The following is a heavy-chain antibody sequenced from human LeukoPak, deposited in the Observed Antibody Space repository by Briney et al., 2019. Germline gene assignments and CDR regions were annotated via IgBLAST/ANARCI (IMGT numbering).Heavy chain of an antibody. V-gene: IGHV3-20*04. CDR2: INWNGGST. CDR3: ARFYVSGSYPYYFVY. CDR1: GFRFDDYG. J-gene: IGHJ4*02. D-gene: IGHD3-10*01. Sequence: PGGSLRLSCVASGFRFDDYGMSWVRQAPGKGLEWVCGINWNGGSTGYADSVKGRFTISRDNAKNSLYLRMNSLRAEDTALYYCARFYVSGSYPYYFVYWGQGTLVTVSS.